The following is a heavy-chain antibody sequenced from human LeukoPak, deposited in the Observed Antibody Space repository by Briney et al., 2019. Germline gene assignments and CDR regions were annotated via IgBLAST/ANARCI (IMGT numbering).Heavy chain of an antibody. V-gene: IGHV3-21*01. Sequence: PGGSLRLSCAASGFTFSSYTMSWVRQAPGKGLEWVSSISSSSSYTYYADSVKGRFTISRDNAKNSLYLQMNSLRAEDTAVYYFESDLGYYEIIGYFDYWGQGTLVTVSS. D-gene: IGHD3-22*01. CDR3: ESDLGYYEIIGYFDY. J-gene: IGHJ4*02. CDR1: GFTFSSYT. CDR2: ISSSSSYT.